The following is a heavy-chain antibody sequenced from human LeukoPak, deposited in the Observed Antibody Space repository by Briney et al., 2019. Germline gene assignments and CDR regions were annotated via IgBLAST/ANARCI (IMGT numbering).Heavy chain of an antibody. V-gene: IGHV3-48*03. CDR1: GFTFSSYE. J-gene: IGHJ4*02. D-gene: IGHD6-13*01. Sequence: GGSLRLSCAASGFTFSSYEMNWVRQAPGKGLEWVSYISSSGSTIYYADSVKGRFTISRDNAKNSLYLQMNSLRAEDTAVYYCARDLRYSSSYAPFDYWAREPWSPSPQ. CDR3: ARDLRYSSSYAPFDY. CDR2: ISSSGSTI.